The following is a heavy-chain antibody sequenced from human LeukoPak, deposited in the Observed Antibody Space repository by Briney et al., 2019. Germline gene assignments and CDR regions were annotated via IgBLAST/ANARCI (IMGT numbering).Heavy chain of an antibody. Sequence: PGRSLRLSCAASGFTFDDYAMHWVRQAPGKGLEWVSGISWNSGSIGYADSVKGRFTISRDNAKNSLYLQMNSLRAEDTALYYCAKYKELVATIESGVFDYWGQGTLVTVSS. D-gene: IGHD5-12*01. J-gene: IGHJ4*02. V-gene: IGHV3-9*01. CDR2: ISWNSGSI. CDR1: GFTFDDYA. CDR3: AKYKELVATIESGVFDY.